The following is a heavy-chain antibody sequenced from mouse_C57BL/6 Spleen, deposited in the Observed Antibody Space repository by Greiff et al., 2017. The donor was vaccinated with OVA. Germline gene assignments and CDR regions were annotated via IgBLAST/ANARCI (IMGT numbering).Heavy chain of an antibody. CDR1: GYTFTSYT. CDR3: AISTVVATGFYY. V-gene: IGHV1-4*01. D-gene: IGHD1-1*01. Sequence: VQLQQSGAELARPGASVKMSCKASGYTFTSYTMHWVKQRPGQGLEWIGYINPSSGYTKYNQKFKDKATLTADKSSSTAYMQLSSLTSEDSAVYYCAISTVVATGFYYWGQGTTLTVSS. CDR2: INPSSGYT. J-gene: IGHJ2*01.